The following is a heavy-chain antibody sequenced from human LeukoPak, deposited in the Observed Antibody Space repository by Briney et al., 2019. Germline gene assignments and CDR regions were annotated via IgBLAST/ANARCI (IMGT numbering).Heavy chain of an antibody. D-gene: IGHD4-17*01. CDR2: INHSGST. V-gene: IGHV4-34*01. J-gene: IGHJ4*02. CDR1: GGSISGYY. Sequence: SETLSLTCTVSGGSISGYYWSWIRQPPGKGLEWIGEINHSGSTNYNPSLKSRVTISVDTSKNQFSLKLSSVTAADTAVYYCASQGLRASPINDYWGQGTLVTVSS. CDR3: ASQGLRASPINDY.